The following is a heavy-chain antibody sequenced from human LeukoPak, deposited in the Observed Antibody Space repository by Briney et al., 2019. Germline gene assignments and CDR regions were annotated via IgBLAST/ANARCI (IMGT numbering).Heavy chain of an antibody. D-gene: IGHD4-23*01. CDR2: ITSSSRYT. CDR1: VFTFSTYN. J-gene: IGHJ3*02. V-gene: IGHV3-21*06. Sequence: SGGSLRLSCAASVFTFSTYNMNWVRQAPGKGLEWVSSITSSSRYTFYADSVKGRFTISRDNAKNSLYLQMNSLRADDTAVYYCASEGYGGNSDAFDIWGQGTMVTVS. CDR3: ASEGYGGNSDAFDI.